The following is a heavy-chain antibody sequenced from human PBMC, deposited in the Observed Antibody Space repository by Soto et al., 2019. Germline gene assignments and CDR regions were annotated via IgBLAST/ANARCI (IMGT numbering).Heavy chain of an antibody. CDR2: IYYRGST. Sequence: SETLSLTCTVSGGSISSYYWSWIRQPPGKGLEWIGYIYYRGSTNYNPSLKSRVTISVATSKNQFSLKLSSVTAAGTAVYYCARVIGGYDYYYYYGMDVWGQGTTVTVSS. CDR3: ARVIGGYDYYYYYGMDV. D-gene: IGHD5-12*01. V-gene: IGHV4-59*01. CDR1: GGSISSYY. J-gene: IGHJ6*02.